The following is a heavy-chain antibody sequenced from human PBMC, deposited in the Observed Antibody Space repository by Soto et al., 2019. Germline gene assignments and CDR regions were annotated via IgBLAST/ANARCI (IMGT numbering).Heavy chain of an antibody. D-gene: IGHD6-13*01. J-gene: IGHJ4*02. V-gene: IGHV3-23*01. CDR3: AKDLSIAAAGPFDY. CDR2: ISGSGGST. CDR1: GFTFSSYA. Sequence: GGSLRLSCAASGFTFSSYAMSWVRQAPGKGLEWVSAISGSGGSTYYADSVKGRFTISRDISRNTLYLQMNSLRAEDTAVYYCAKDLSIAAAGPFDYWGQGTLVTVSS.